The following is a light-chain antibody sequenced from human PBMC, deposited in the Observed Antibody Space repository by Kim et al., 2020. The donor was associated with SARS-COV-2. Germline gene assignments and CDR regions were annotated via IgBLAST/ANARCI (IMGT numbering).Light chain of an antibody. J-gene: IGKJ1*01. Sequence: ASVGASVTIPCRASQSITNWLAWYQLKPWTAPKLLIYKASTLENGVQSRFSGSGSGTEFTLPINSLQPDDFATYYCQQYNSYSWTFGQGTKVEMK. CDR1: QSITNW. CDR2: KAS. CDR3: QQYNSYSWT. V-gene: IGKV1-5*03.